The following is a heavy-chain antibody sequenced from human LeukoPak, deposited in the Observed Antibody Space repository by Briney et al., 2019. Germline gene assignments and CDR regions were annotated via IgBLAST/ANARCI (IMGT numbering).Heavy chain of an antibody. CDR1: GYTFTTYY. CDR2: INPSGGST. D-gene: IGHD5-12*01. CDR3: ATAPKWLRLAFDI. J-gene: IGHJ3*02. V-gene: IGHV1-46*01. Sequence: ASVKVSCKASGYTFTTYYMHRVRQAPGQGLGWMGIINPSGGSTTYAQNFQGRVTMTRDTSTSAVYMEVSSLRSEDTAVYYCATAPKWLRLAFDIWGQGTMVTVSS.